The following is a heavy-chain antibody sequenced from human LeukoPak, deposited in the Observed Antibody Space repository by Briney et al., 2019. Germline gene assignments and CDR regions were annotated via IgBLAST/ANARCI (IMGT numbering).Heavy chain of an antibody. CDR1: GFTFSSYS. CDR2: ISSSSTI. J-gene: IGHJ5*02. Sequence: GGSLRLSCAASGFTFSSYSMNWVRQAPGKGLEWVSYISSSSTIYYADSVKGRFTISRDNAKNSLYLQMNSLRAEDTAVYYCARDQGGPYSNWFDPWGQGTLVTVSS. V-gene: IGHV3-48*04. D-gene: IGHD2-21*01. CDR3: ARDQGGPYSNWFDP.